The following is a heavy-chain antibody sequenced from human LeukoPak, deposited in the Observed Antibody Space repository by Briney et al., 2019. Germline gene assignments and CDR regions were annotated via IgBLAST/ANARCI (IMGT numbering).Heavy chain of an antibody. Sequence: SVKVSCKASGGTFSSYAISWVRQAPGQGLEWMGRIIPIIGRPASAREFQGRVTIIADKSTSTAYMQLNNLTSEDTAVYYCASGPSGHGGYWGQGTLVTVSS. J-gene: IGHJ4*02. CDR3: ASGPSGHGGY. V-gene: IGHV1-69*04. CDR2: IIPIIGRP. D-gene: IGHD5-12*01. CDR1: GGTFSSYA.